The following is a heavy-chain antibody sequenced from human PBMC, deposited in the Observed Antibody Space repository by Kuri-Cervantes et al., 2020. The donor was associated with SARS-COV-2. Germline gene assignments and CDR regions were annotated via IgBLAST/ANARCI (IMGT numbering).Heavy chain of an antibody. J-gene: IGHJ6*02. V-gene: IGHV1-2*04. CDR2: INPNSGGT. D-gene: IGHD6-6*01. Sequence: ASVKVSCKASGYTFTGYYMHWVRQAPGQGLEWMGWINPNSGGTNYAQKFQGWVTMTRDTSISTAYMELSRLRSDDTAVYYCARDLGPYGLEAASYSSSGHYGMDVWGQGTTVTDSS. CDR3: ARDLGPYGLEAASYSSSGHYGMDV. CDR1: GYTFTGYY.